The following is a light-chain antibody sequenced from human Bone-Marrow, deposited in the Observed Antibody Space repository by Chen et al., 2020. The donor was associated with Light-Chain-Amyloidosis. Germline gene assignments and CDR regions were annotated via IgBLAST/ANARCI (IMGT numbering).Light chain of an antibody. J-gene: IGLJ2*01. Sequence: QPALTQPASVSGSPGQSINISCTGTSRDVGSYNLVTWYQQHPGKAPKLMIFDVTKCPSGVPNRFSGSKSGNTASLTISGLQADDEADYYCCSYAGSTTYIVFGGGTKLTVL. V-gene: IGLV2-23*02. CDR2: DVT. CDR3: CSYAGSTTYIV. CDR1: SRDVGSYNL.